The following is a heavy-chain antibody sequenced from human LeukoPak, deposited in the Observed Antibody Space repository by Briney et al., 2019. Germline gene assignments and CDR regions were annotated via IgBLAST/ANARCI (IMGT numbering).Heavy chain of an antibody. CDR2: ISSSSSTI. CDR1: GFTFSSYS. Sequence: GGSLRLSCAASGFTFSSYSMNWVRQAPGKGLEWVSYISSSSSTIYYADSVKGRFTISRDNAKNSLYLQMNSLRAEDTAVYYCARAQPLVPAALGDYWGQGTLVTVSS. D-gene: IGHD2-2*01. CDR3: ARAQPLVPAALGDY. J-gene: IGHJ4*02. V-gene: IGHV3-48*04.